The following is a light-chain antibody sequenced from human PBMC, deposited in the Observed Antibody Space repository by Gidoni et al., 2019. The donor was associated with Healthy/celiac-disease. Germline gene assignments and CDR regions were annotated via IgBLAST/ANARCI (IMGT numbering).Light chain of an antibody. CDR1: QSISSY. CDR3: QQSYSTPLCS. CDR2: AAS. J-gene: IGKJ2*04. Sequence: IQMTQSPSSLSASVGDRVTITCRASQSISSYLNWYQQKPGKAPKLLIYAASSLQSGVPSRCSGSGSGTDFTLTISSLQPEDFATYYCQQSYSTPLCSFGQGTKLEIK. V-gene: IGKV1-39*01.